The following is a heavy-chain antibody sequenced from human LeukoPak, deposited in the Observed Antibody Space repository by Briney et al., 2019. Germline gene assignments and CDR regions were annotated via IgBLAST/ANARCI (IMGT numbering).Heavy chain of an antibody. D-gene: IGHD6-13*01. CDR1: GFTFSSYW. CDR2: INSDGSST. V-gene: IGHV3-74*01. CDR3: ARVADSYSSSEEAFDI. Sequence: PGRSLRLSCAASGFTFSSYWMHWVRQAPGEGLVWVSRINSDGSSTSYADSVKGRFTISRDNAKNTLYLQMNSLRAEDTAVYYCARVADSYSSSEEAFDIWGQGTMVTVSS. J-gene: IGHJ3*02.